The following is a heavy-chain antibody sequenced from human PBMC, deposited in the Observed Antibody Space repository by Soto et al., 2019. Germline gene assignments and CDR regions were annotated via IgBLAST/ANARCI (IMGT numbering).Heavy chain of an antibody. D-gene: IGHD3-16*02. CDR3: AKEGGIIVKAGDAFDA. J-gene: IGHJ3*01. CDR1: GFTLSMSA. V-gene: IGHV3-23*01. Sequence: EVQLMESGGGLVQPGGSLRLSCASSGFTLSMSAVNWVRQAPGKGLEWVSYISDSGDRTYYADSVKGRFTISRDRSKNTVSVQMDSLRAEDTAVYYCAKEGGIIVKAGDAFDAWGQGTKVTVSS. CDR2: ISDSGDRT.